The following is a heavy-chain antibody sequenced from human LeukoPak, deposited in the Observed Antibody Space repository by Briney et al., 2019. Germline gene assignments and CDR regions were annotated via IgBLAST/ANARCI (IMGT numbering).Heavy chain of an antibody. CDR2: IYTSGST. Sequence: SETLSLTCTVSGYSISSGYYWGWIRQPAGKGLEWIGRIYTSGSTNYNPSLKSRVTMSVDTSKNQFSLKLSSVTAADTAVYYCARGYCSGGSCYESRGYFDYWGQGTLVTVSS. V-gene: IGHV4-4*07. D-gene: IGHD2-15*01. CDR1: GYSISSGYY. J-gene: IGHJ4*02. CDR3: ARGYCSGGSCYESRGYFDY.